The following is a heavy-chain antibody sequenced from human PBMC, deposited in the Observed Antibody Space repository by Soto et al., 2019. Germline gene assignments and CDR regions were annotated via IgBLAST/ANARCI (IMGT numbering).Heavy chain of an antibody. CDR1: KSIFTDHV. V-gene: IGHV3-33*08. J-gene: IGHJ4*02. D-gene: IGHD2-15*01. CDR3: TIDGIGRTAFGRFFAY. CDR2: IRFDGTDK. Sequence: PGGPLRLSCAASKSIFTDHVIHWILQTPGKGLEWVAVIRFDGTDKHYADSVKGRFTISRDNSKNMLYLQMNSLRVEDTALYYCTIDGIGRTAFGRFFAYWGKGPLVTVTS.